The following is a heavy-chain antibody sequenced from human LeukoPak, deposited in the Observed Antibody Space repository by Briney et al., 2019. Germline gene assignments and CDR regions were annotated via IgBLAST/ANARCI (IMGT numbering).Heavy chain of an antibody. CDR1: GFTFSIYA. J-gene: IGHJ4*02. CDR3: AKDRDSSGYFPYFDY. Sequence: GGSLRLSCATSGFTFSIYAMTWVRQAPGKGLEWVSAISGSGGSTYYADSVKGRFTISRDNSKNTLYLQMNSLRAEDTAVYYCAKDRDSSGYFPYFDYWGQGTLVTVSS. CDR2: ISGSGGST. D-gene: IGHD3-22*01. V-gene: IGHV3-23*01.